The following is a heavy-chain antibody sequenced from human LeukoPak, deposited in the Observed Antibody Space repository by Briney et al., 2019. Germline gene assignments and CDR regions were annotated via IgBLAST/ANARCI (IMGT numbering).Heavy chain of an antibody. D-gene: IGHD2-2*01. Sequence: ASVKVSCKASGYTFTSYGIRWVRQARGQGLEWMGWISAYNDNTNYAQKLQGGVTMTTDTSTSTAYMELRSLRSDDTAVYYCARGGVVVVPAPYDAFDIWGQGTMVTVSS. CDR2: ISAYNDNT. J-gene: IGHJ3*02. V-gene: IGHV1-18*01. CDR3: ARGGVVVVPAPYDAFDI. CDR1: GYTFTSYG.